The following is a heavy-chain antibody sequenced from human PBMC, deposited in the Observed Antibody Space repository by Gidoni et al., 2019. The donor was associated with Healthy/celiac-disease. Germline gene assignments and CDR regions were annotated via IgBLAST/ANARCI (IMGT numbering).Heavy chain of an antibody. CDR2: IYYSGST. V-gene: IGHV4-39*01. J-gene: IGHJ4*02. Sequence: QLQLQESGPGLVKPSETLSLTCTVSGGSISRSSYYWGWIRQPPGKGLEWIGSIYYSGSTYYNPSHKMRVTISVDTSKNQFSLKLSSVTAADTAVYYCARQAAADPGYFDYWGQGTLVTVSS. CDR1: GGSISRSSYY. CDR3: ARQAAADPGYFDY. D-gene: IGHD6-13*01.